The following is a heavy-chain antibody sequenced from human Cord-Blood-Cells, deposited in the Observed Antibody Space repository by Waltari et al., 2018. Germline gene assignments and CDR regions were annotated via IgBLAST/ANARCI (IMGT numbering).Heavy chain of an antibody. CDR1: GGSISSSSYY. J-gene: IGHJ5*02. D-gene: IGHD5-12*01. Sequence: QLQLQESGPGLVKPSETLSLTCTVSGGSISSSSYYWGWLRQPPGKGLEWIGSIYYSGSTYYNPSLKSRVTISVDTSKNQFSLKLSSVTAADTAVYYCARLFVEMATIFFDPWGQGTLVTVSS. CDR3: ARLFVEMATIFFDP. V-gene: IGHV4-39*07. CDR2: IYYSGST.